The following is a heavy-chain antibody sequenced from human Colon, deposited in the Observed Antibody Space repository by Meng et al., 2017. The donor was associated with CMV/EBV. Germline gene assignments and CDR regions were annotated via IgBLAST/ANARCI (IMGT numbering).Heavy chain of an antibody. CDR1: GGSFSGYY. J-gene: IGHJ4*02. Sequence: SETLSLTCAVYGGSFSGYYWSWIRQPPGKGLEWIGEINHSGSTNYNPSLKSRVTISVDTSKNQFSLKLSSVTAADTAVYYCARARIAAQFPDYWGQGTLVTVSS. D-gene: IGHD6-6*01. V-gene: IGHV4-34*01. CDR2: INHSGST. CDR3: ARARIAAQFPDY.